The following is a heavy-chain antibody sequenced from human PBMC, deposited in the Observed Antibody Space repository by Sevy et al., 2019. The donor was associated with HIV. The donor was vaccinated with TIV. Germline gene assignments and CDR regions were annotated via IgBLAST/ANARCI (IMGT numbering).Heavy chain of an antibody. J-gene: IGHJ4*02. CDR3: SSEAGIAAAGRVFDY. Sequence: GGSLRLSCAASGFTFSDHYMEWVRQAPGKGLEWVGRTRNKADGYTREYAASVKGRFTISRDNSANSLYLQMKSVKTEDTAVYYCSSEAGIAAAGRVFDYWGQGALVTVSS. CDR1: GFTFSDHY. CDR2: TRNKADGYTR. V-gene: IGHV3-72*01. D-gene: IGHD6-13*01.